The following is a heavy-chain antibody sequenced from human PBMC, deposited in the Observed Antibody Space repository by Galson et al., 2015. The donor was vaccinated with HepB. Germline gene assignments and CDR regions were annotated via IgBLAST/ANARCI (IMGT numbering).Heavy chain of an antibody. Sequence: QPGAEVKKLGESPKTSCKGSGYSFTSYWIGWVRQMPGKGLEWMGIINTGDSDTRYRPSFQGQVTISADKSISTAYLQWSSLKASDTAMYYCARGGVGQWLEVTPFDYWGQGTLVTVSS. CDR2: INTGDSDT. J-gene: IGHJ4*02. D-gene: IGHD6-19*01. CDR1: GYSFTSYW. V-gene: IGHV5-51*01. CDR3: ARGGVGQWLEVTPFDY.